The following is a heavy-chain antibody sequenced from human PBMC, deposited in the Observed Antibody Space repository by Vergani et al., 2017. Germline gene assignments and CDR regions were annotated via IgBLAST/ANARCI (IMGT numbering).Heavy chain of an antibody. J-gene: IGHJ5*02. V-gene: IGHV4-34*01. CDR3: ARRGYCSSTSCYAWFDP. Sequence: QVQLQQWGAGLLKPSETLSLTCAVYGGSFSGYYWSWIRQPPGKGLDWIGEINHSGSTNYNPSLKSRVTISVDTSKNQFSLKLSSVTAADTAVYYCARRGYCSSTSCYAWFDPWGQGTLVTVSS. CDR2: INHSGST. D-gene: IGHD2-2*01. CDR1: GGSFSGYY.